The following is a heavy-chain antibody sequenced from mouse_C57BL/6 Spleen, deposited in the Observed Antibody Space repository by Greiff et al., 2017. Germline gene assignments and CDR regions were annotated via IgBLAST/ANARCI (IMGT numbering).Heavy chain of an antibody. D-gene: IGHD1-1*01. CDR2: IAPSDSYT. CDR3: ARFITTVVAYWYFDV. V-gene: IGHV1-50*01. Sequence: VQLQQPGAELVKPGASVKLSCKASGYTFTSYWMQWVKQRPGQGLEWIGEIAPSDSYTNYNQKFKGKATLTVDTSSSTAYMQLSSLTSEDSAVYYCARFITTVVAYWYFDVWGTGTTVTVSS. J-gene: IGHJ1*03. CDR1: GYTFTSYW.